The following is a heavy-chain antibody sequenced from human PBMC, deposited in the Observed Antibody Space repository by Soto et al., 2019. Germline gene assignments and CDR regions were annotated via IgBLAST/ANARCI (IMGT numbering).Heavy chain of an antibody. CDR3: AREGRGLWRYFDY. CDR2: IYYSGST. J-gene: IGHJ4*02. Sequence: PSETLSLTCTVSGGSISSYYWSWIRQPPGKGLEWIGYIYYSGSTNYNPSLKSRVTISVDTSKNQFSLKLSSVTAADTAVYYCAREGRGLWRYFDYWGQGTLVTVSS. D-gene: IGHD3-16*01. V-gene: IGHV4-59*01. CDR1: GGSISSYY.